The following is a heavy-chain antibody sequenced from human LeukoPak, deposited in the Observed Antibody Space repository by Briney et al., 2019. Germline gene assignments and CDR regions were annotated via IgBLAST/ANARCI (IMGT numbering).Heavy chain of an antibody. CDR2: IYYSGST. Sequence: SESLSLTCTVSGGSISSYYWSWIRQPPGKGLEWIGYIYYSGSTNYNPSLKSRVTISVDTSKNQFSLKLSSVTAADTAVYYCASSYYYDSSGYDYWGQGTLVTVSS. CDR1: GGSISSYY. D-gene: IGHD3-22*01. J-gene: IGHJ4*02. CDR3: ASSYYYDSSGYDY. V-gene: IGHV4-59*01.